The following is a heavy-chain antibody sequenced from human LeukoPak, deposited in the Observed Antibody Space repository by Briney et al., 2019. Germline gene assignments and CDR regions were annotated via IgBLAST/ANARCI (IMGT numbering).Heavy chain of an antibody. CDR2: FDPEDGET. CDR3: ARESPQRSGYSYPH. D-gene: IGHD5-18*01. V-gene: IGHV1-24*01. CDR1: GYTLTELS. Sequence: ASVKVSCKVSGYTLTELSMHWVRQAPGKGLEWMGGFDPEDGETIYAQNFQGRVTITRDTSANTAYMELSSLRSEDTAVYYCARESPQRSGYSYPHWGQGTLVTVSS. J-gene: IGHJ4*02.